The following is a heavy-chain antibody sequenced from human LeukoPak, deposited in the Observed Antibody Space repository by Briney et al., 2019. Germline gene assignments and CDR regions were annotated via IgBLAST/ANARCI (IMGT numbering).Heavy chain of an antibody. CDR2: IIGNGVDT. CDR3: ARLAVVTRSFDY. D-gene: IGHD4-23*01. V-gene: IGHV3-21*01. Sequence: GGSLRLSCSASGFTFSTYAMNWVRLSPGKGLEWVASIIGNGVDTYHADSVKGRFTISRDNAKNSLYLQMNSLRAEDTAVYYCARLAVVTRSFDYWGQGTLVTVSS. CDR1: GFTFSTYA. J-gene: IGHJ4*02.